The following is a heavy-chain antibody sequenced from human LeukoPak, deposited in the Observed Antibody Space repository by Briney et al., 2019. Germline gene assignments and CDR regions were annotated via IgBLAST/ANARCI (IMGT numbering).Heavy chain of an antibody. D-gene: IGHD3-3*01. CDR3: ARDFDFWSGYSADY. Sequence: ASVKVSCKASGYTFTGYYMHWVRQAPGQGLEWMGWINPNSGGTNYAQKFQGRVTMTRDTSISTAYMELSRLRSDDTAVYYCARDFDFWSGYSADYWGQGTPVTASS. CDR1: GYTFTGYY. CDR2: INPNSGGT. J-gene: IGHJ4*02. V-gene: IGHV1-2*02.